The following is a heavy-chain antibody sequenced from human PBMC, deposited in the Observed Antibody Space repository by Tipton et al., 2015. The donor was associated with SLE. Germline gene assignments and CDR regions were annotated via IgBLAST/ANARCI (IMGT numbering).Heavy chain of an antibody. D-gene: IGHD7-27*01. CDR1: GYTFNNNG. CDR2: ISVYHGVT. CDR3: ARDPNGGYGSFDY. V-gene: IGHV1-18*01. J-gene: IGHJ4*02. Sequence: QLVQSGVEVKKPGASVKVSCKAFGYTFNNNGISWVRQAPGQGLEWMGWISVYHGVTNYAQRFQGRVTMTTDTSTSTAYMELRSLRSDDTAVYYCARDPNGGYGSFDYWGLGALVTVSS.